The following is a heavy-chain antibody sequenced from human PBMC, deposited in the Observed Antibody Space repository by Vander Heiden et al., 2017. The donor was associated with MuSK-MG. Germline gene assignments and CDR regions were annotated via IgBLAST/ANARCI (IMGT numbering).Heavy chain of an antibody. V-gene: IGHV7-4-1*02. CDR2: INTNTRNP. Sequence: QVQLVQSGSELEKPGAGVTVSCKASGYTCTSYAINWVRQAPGQGLEWMGWINTNTRNPTYAQGFTGRFVFSLDTSVSTAYLQISSLNSEDTAVYYCARGRYGGNSYYFDYWGQGTLVSVSS. CDR1: GYTCTSYA. CDR3: ARGRYGGNSYYFDY. J-gene: IGHJ4*02. D-gene: IGHD4-17*01.